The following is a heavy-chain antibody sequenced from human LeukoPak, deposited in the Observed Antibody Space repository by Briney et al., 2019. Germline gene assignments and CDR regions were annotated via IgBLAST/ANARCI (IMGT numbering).Heavy chain of an antibody. CDR2: IHYSGGT. CDR3: ARRVQMSSASATSITWLDP. V-gene: IGHV4-59*01. CDR1: GDSISSYY. D-gene: IGHD3-10*01. Sequence: PSETLSLTCTVSGDSISSYYWNWIRQPPGKGLEWIGHIHYSGGTIYNPSLKSQVTISVDTAKNQFSLKLISVTAADTAVYYCARRVQMSSASATSITWLDPWGHGSLGTVSS. J-gene: IGHJ5*02.